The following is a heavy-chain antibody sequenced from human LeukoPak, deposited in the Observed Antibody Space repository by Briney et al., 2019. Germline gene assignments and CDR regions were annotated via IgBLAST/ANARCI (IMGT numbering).Heavy chain of an antibody. CDR3: AGNGIASLCDY. D-gene: IGHD6-13*01. CDR2: MNPNSSNT. V-gene: IGHV1-8*01. Sequence: GASLKVSCTASGYTFSSYDINWVRQATGQGLEWMGWMNPNSSNTGYAQTFQGRVTMTRNTSISTVYLQMSSLRSEDTAVYYCAGNGIASLCDYWGQGTLVTVSS. J-gene: IGHJ4*02. CDR1: GYTFSSYD.